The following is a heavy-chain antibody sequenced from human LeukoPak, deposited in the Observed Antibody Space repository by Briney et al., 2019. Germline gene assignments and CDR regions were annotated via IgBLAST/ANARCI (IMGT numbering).Heavy chain of an antibody. Sequence: ASVKLSCKASGYTFTGYYMHWVRQAPGQGLEWMGWINPNSGGTNDAQKFQGRVTMTRDTSISTAYMELSRLRSDDTAVYYCARYRPGGFDYWGQGTLVTVSS. V-gene: IGHV1-2*02. CDR3: ARYRPGGFDY. J-gene: IGHJ4*02. CDR1: GYTFTGYY. CDR2: INPNSGGT. D-gene: IGHD1-14*01.